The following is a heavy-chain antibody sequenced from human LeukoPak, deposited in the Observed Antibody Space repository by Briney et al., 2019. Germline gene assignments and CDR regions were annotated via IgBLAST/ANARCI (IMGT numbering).Heavy chain of an antibody. CDR2: ISSSSSTI. V-gene: IGHV3-48*02. CDR1: GFTFSSYS. CDR3: ARGDGGATVTLFDY. Sequence: GGSLRLSCAASGFTFSSYSMNWVRQAPGKGLEWVSYISSSSSTICYADSVKGRFTISRDNAKNSLYLQMNSLRDEDTAVYYCARGDGGATVTLFDYWGQGTLVTVSS. J-gene: IGHJ4*02. D-gene: IGHD4-17*01.